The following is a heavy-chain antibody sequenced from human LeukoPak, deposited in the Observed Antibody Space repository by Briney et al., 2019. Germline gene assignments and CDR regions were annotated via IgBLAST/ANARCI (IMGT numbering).Heavy chain of an antibody. CDR3: ARADYSNYGDAFDI. Sequence: SETLSLTCTVSGGSVSSGSYYWSWIRQPPGKGLEWIGYIYYSGSTNYNPSLESRVTISVDTSKNQFSLKLSSVTAADTAVYYCARADYSNYGDAFDIWGQGTMVTVSS. CDR1: GGSVSSGSYY. CDR2: IYYSGST. D-gene: IGHD4-11*01. J-gene: IGHJ3*02. V-gene: IGHV4-61*01.